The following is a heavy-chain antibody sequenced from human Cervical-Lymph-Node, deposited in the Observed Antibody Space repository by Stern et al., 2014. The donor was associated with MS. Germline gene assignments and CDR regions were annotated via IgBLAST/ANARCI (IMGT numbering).Heavy chain of an antibody. CDR1: GFSLSTSAVG. CDR3: AHSGKRNSPFDY. CDR2: IYWDDDK. D-gene: IGHD1/OR15-1a*01. Sequence: QVTLKESGPTLVKPTQTLTLTCTFSGFSLSTSAVGVGWIRQPPGKALEWLALIYWDDDKRYSPSLKSSLTITKDTSKHQVVLTMTNMDPVDTATYYWAHSGKRNSPFDYWGQGTLVTVSS. V-gene: IGHV2-5*02. J-gene: IGHJ4*02.